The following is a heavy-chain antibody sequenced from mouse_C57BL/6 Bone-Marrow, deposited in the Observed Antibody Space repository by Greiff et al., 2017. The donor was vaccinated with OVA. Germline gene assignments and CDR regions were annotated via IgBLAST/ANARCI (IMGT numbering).Heavy chain of an antibody. J-gene: IGHJ4*01. D-gene: IGHD4-1*01. V-gene: IGHV1-70*01. CDR3: ARNWDVGAMDY. CDR1: VYTFFPSW. CDR2: IFPASGST. Sequence: QVQLQESGPELVRPGTSVPMSCKASVYTFFPSWLHWLSPRPGPGLAWIGQIFPASGSTYYNEMYKDKAALTVDTSSSTAYMQLSSLTSEDTAVYFCARNWDVGAMDYWGQGTSVTVSS.